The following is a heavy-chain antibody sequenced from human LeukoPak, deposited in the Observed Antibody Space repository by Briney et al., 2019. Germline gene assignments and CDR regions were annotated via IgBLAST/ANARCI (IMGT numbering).Heavy chain of an antibody. CDR3: ASLWFGGYGMDV. D-gene: IGHD3-10*01. V-gene: IGHV4-31*03. CDR1: GGSISSGGYY. J-gene: IGHJ6*02. CDR2: IYYSGST. Sequence: SETLSLTCTVSGGSISSGGYYWSWIRQHPGKGLEWIGYIYYSGSTYYNPSLKNRVTISVDTSKNQFSLKLSSVTAADTAVYYCASLWFGGYGMDVWGQGTTVTVSS.